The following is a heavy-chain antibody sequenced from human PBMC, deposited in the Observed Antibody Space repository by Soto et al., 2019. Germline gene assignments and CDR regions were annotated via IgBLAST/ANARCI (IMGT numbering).Heavy chain of an antibody. CDR1: GYTFTSYG. V-gene: IGHV1-18*01. CDR2: ISAYNGNT. Sequence: QVQLVQSGTEVKKPGASVKVSCKASGYTFTSYGISWVRQAPGQGLEWMGWISAYNGNTNYARKLQGSATMTTDTSTRTPYMEPTTLRSVDTATYDCARSSPPDDYWGQGTLVTVSS. D-gene: IGHD6-6*01. CDR3: ARSSPPDDY. J-gene: IGHJ4*02.